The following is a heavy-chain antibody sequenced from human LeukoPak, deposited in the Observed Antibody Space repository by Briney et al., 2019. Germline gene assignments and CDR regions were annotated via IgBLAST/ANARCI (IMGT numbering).Heavy chain of an antibody. V-gene: IGHV4-59*01. J-gene: IGHJ6*03. CDR3: VGLPKDYYYYMDV. Sequence: SETLSLTCTVSGGSISSYYWSWIRQPPGKGLEWIGYIYYSGSTNYNPSLKSRVTISVDTSKNQFSLKLSSVTAADTAVYYCVGLPKDYYYYMDVWGKGTTVTISS. CDR2: IYYSGST. CDR1: GGSISSYY.